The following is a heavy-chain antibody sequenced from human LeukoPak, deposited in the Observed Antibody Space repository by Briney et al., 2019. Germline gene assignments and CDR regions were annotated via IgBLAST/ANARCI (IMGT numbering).Heavy chain of an antibody. Sequence: GGSLRLSCAASGFTFSSYWMSWVRQAPGKGLEWVANIKQDGSEKYYVDSVKGRFTISRDNSKNTLYLQMNSLRAEDTAVYYCAKDASGGYCSSTSCYGDYWGQGTLVTVSS. CDR2: IKQDGSEK. V-gene: IGHV3-7*03. CDR1: GFTFSSYW. CDR3: AKDASGGYCSSTSCYGDY. J-gene: IGHJ4*02. D-gene: IGHD2-2*03.